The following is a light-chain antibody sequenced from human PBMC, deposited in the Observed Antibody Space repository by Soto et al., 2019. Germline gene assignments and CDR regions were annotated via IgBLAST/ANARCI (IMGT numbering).Light chain of an antibody. CDR2: DAS. J-gene: IGKJ2*01. V-gene: IGKV3-11*01. CDR1: QSVSSY. Sequence: EIVLTQSPATLSLSPGERATLSCRASQSVSSYLAWYQQKPGQAPRLLIYDASNRATGIPARFSGSGSGTDFTLTISSLEPEDFAVYYCQQLNSYPRDTFGQGTKLEIK. CDR3: QQLNSYPRDT.